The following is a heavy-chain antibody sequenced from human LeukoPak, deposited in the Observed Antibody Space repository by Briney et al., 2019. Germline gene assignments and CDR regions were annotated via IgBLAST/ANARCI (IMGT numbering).Heavy chain of an antibody. CDR3: ARHGCSSTSCPLYYYYMDV. Sequence: GESLKISCKGSGYRFTSYWIGWVRQMPGKGLEWMGIIYPGDSDTRYSPSFQGQVTISADKSISTAYLQWSSLKASDTAMYYCARHGCSSTSCPLYYYYMDVWGKGTTVTVSS. J-gene: IGHJ6*03. D-gene: IGHD2-2*01. CDR2: IYPGDSDT. V-gene: IGHV5-51*01. CDR1: GYRFTSYW.